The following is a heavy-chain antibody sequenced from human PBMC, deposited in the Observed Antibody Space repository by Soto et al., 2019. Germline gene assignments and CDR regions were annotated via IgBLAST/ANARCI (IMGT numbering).Heavy chain of an antibody. CDR2: IKSDGTVT. Sequence: EVQLVESGGGLVQPGGSLRLSCVVSGITFSTYRMHWVRQAPGKGLVWVSHIKSDGTVTHYMDYVRGRFIISRDNAQNTLFLQMNSLRAEDTAVYYCARENYDFWSGYYLDYWGQGTLVTVSS. V-gene: IGHV3-74*01. CDR3: ARENYDFWSGYYLDY. D-gene: IGHD3-3*01. CDR1: GITFSTYR. J-gene: IGHJ4*02.